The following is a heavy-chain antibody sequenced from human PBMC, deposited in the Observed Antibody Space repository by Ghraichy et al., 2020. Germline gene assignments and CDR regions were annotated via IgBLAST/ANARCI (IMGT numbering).Heavy chain of an antibody. CDR2: ISGSGGNT. CDR1: GFTFSTYA. D-gene: IGHD1-26*01. J-gene: IGHJ3*02. V-gene: IGHV3-23*01. Sequence: GGSLRLSCAASGFTFSTYAMSWVRQAPGKGLEWVSAISGSGGNTYYADSVKGRFTISRDNSKNTLYLRMNSLRAEDTAVYYCAKGYSAGYDLNAFDIWGLGTMVTVSS. CDR3: AKGYSAGYDLNAFDI.